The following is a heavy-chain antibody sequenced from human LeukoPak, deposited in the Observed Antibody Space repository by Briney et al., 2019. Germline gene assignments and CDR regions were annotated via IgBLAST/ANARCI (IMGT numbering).Heavy chain of an antibody. CDR2: VNSDGSST. V-gene: IGHV3-74*01. Sequence: GGSLRLSCAASGFTFTSYWMHWVRQAPGKGLVWVSRVNSDGSSTTYADSVKGRFTISRDNAKNTLYLQMNSLRAEDRAVYYRAKDRSGWKNHGAFDIWGQGTMVTVSS. D-gene: IGHD6-19*01. J-gene: IGHJ3*02. CDR3: AKDRSGWKNHGAFDI. CDR1: GFTFTSYW.